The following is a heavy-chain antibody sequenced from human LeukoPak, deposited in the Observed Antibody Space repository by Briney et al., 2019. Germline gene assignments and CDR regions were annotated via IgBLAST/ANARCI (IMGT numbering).Heavy chain of an antibody. V-gene: IGHV4-34*01. CDR3: ARAGYSSGWYGIDY. CDR1: GGSFSGYY. CDR2: INHSGST. J-gene: IGHJ4*02. Sequence: SETLSLTCAVSGGSFSGYYWSWIRQPPGKGLEWIGEINHSGSTNYNPSLKSRVTISVDTSKNQFSLKLSSVTAADTAVYYCARAGYSSGWYGIDYWGQGTLVTVSS. D-gene: IGHD6-19*01.